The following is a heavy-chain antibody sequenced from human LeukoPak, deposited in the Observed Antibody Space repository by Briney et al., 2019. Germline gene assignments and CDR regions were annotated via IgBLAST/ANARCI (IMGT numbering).Heavy chain of an antibody. J-gene: IGHJ4*02. V-gene: IGHV3-7*03. CDR1: GFSFSGYW. D-gene: IGHD3-16*01. Sequence: PGGSLRLSCAASGFSFSGYWMSWVRQTPGKGLEWVANIKQDGSVKNSVDSMKGRFTISRDNTKNSLYLEMNSLKAEDTAVYYCVRGGGPFDLWGQGTLVTVSS. CDR3: VRGGGPFDL. CDR2: IKQDGSVK.